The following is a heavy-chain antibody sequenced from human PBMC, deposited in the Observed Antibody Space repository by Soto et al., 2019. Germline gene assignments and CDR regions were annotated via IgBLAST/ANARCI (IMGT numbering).Heavy chain of an antibody. V-gene: IGHV3-15*07. CDR3: TTTLISRIAIFGVVLGYFAL. J-gene: IGHJ2*01. D-gene: IGHD3-3*01. CDR2: IKSKTDGGTT. Sequence: EVQLVESGGGLVKPGGSLRLSCAASGFTFSNAWMNWVRQAPGKGLEWVGRIKSKTDGGTTDYAAPVKGRFTISRDDSNTTLYLQMNSLTTEDTAVYYCTTTLISRIAIFGVVLGYFALWGSGTLVTVSS. CDR1: GFTFSNAW.